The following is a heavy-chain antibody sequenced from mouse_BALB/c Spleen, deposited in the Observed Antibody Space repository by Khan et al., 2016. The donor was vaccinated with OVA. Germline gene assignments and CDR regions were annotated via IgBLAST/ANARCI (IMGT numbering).Heavy chain of an antibody. CDR3: ARWFDGYSSLYAMDY. D-gene: IGHD2-3*01. CDR2: IWSDGST. Sequence: QVTLKESGPGLVAPSQSLSITCTVSGFSLTSYGVHWVRQPPGKGLEWLVVIWSDGSTNYNSVLKSRLSISKDNSKSQVFLKMNSLQTDDTAIYYCARWFDGYSSLYAMDYWGQGTSVTVSS. V-gene: IGHV2-6*02. CDR1: GFSLTSYG. J-gene: IGHJ4*01.